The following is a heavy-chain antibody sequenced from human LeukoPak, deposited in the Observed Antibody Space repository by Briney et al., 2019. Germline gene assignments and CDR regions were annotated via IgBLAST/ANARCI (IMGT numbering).Heavy chain of an antibody. Sequence: SVKVSCKASGGTFSSYAISWVRQAPGQGLEWMGGIIPIFGTANYAQKFQGRVTITADESTSTAYMELSSLRSEDTVVYYCARAESPSTYCSSTSCYYFDYWGQGTLVTVSS. V-gene: IGHV1-69*13. D-gene: IGHD2-2*01. CDR2: IIPIFGTA. CDR1: GGTFSSYA. CDR3: ARAESPSTYCSSTSCYYFDY. J-gene: IGHJ4*02.